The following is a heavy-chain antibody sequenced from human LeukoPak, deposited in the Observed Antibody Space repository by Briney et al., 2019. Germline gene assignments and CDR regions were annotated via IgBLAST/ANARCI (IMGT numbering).Heavy chain of an antibody. D-gene: IGHD6-19*01. CDR2: IKQDGSEK. Sequence: GGSLRLSCAASGFNFGIYWMSWVRQAPGKGLEWVANIKQDGSEKFYVDSVKGRFTLSRDNAKNSLFLQMNSLRAEDTAVYYCARDYYGSGWYGDYWGQGTLVTVSS. J-gene: IGHJ4*02. CDR1: GFNFGIYW. V-gene: IGHV3-7*04. CDR3: ARDYYGSGWYGDY.